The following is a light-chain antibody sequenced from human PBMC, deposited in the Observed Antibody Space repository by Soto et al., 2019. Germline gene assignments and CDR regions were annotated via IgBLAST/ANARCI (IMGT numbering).Light chain of an antibody. V-gene: IGKV1-5*01. J-gene: IGKJ1*01. CDR1: QSISNW. CDR3: QQYNSYSEA. CDR2: DAS. Sequence: IQITQSPSTLSATVGDRVTITCRASQSISNWLAWYQQKPGKAPKLLIYDASSLESGVPSRFSGSGSGTEFTLTISSLQPDDFATYYCQQYNSYSEAFGQGTKVDI.